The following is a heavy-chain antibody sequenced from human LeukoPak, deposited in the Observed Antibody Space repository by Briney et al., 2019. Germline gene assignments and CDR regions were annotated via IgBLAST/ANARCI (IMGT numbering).Heavy chain of an antibody. V-gene: IGHV3-7*01. CDR2: IKQDGSEK. Sequence: PGGSLRLSCAASGFSFSSYWMSWVRQAPGKWLEWVANIKQDGSEKYYVDSVKGRFTISRDNAKNSLYLQMNSLRAEDTAVYYCARYRYKLLCGFDYWGQGTLVTVSS. CDR1: GFSFSSYW. J-gene: IGHJ4*02. CDR3: ARYRYKLLCGFDY. D-gene: IGHD2-2*01.